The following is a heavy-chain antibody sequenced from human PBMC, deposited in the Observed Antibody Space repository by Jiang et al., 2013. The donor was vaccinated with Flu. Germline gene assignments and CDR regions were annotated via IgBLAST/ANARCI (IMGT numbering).Heavy chain of an antibody. CDR2: IYYSGST. CDR1: GGSISSSSYY. CDR3: ARHSGYSSGWYVDY. J-gene: IGHJ4*02. D-gene: IGHD6-19*01. Sequence: GPGLVKPSETLSLTCTVSGGSISSSSYYWGWIRQPPGKGLEWIGSIYYSGSTYYNPSLKSRVTISVDTSKNQFSLKLSSVTAADTAVYYCARHSGYSSGWYVDYVGPGNPGHRLL. V-gene: IGHV4-39*01.